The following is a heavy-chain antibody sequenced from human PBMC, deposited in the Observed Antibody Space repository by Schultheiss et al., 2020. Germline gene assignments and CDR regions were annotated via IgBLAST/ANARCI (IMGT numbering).Heavy chain of an antibody. D-gene: IGHD3-22*01. J-gene: IGHJ3*02. V-gene: IGHV4-31*03. CDR2: SYYSGST. CDR1: GGSISSGGYY. Sequence: SETLSLTCTVSGGSISSGGYYWGWIRQHPGKGLEWIGNSYYSGSTYYNPSLKSRVTISVDTSKNQFSLKLSSVTAADTAVYYCARGIYYYDSSGYHDAFDIWGQGTMVTVSS. CDR3: ARGIYYYDSSGYHDAFDI.